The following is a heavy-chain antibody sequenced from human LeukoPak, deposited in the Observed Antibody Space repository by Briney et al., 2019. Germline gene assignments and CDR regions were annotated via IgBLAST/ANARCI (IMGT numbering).Heavy chain of an antibody. J-gene: IGHJ6*02. V-gene: IGHV4-39*01. Sequence: PSETLSLTCTVSGGSISSSSYYWGWIRQPPGKGLEWIGSIYYSGSTYYNPSLKSRVTISVDTSKSQFSLKLSSVTAADTAVYYCARQKYYDFWSGYYYPYYYGMDVWGQGTTVTVSS. CDR1: GGSISSSSYY. D-gene: IGHD3-3*01. CDR2: IYYSGST. CDR3: ARQKYYDFWSGYYYPYYYGMDV.